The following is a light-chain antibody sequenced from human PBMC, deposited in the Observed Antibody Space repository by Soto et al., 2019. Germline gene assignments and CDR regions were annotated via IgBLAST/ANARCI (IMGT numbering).Light chain of an antibody. CDR1: SSNIGSKT. V-gene: IGLV1-44*01. Sequence: QSVLTQPPSASGTPGQRVTISCSGSSSNIGSKTVNWYQQLPGTAPKLLIYSNYQRPSGVPDRFSGSKSGTSASLVISELQSEDEADYYCSAWDASLNGYVFGTGTKVTVL. CDR2: SNY. CDR3: SAWDASLNGYV. J-gene: IGLJ1*01.